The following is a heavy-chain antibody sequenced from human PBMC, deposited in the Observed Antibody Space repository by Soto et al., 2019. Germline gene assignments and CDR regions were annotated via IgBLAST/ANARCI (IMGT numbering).Heavy chain of an antibody. J-gene: IGHJ4*02. CDR3: AKGFGNYWAFDY. CDR1: GGSISNYY. V-gene: IGHV4-59*01. D-gene: IGHD1-26*01. Sequence: PXXTLSLPFTVSGGSISNYYWHWIRQSPGKGLEWIGYIYSSGSTHYNPSLQNRVTISIDTSKNQVSLKVNSMRAEDTAVYYCAKGFGNYWAFDYWGQGTLVTVSS. CDR2: IYSSGST.